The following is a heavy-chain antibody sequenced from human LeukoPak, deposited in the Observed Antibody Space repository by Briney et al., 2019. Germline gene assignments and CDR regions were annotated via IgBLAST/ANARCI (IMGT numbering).Heavy chain of an antibody. CDR2: IIPIFGTA. V-gene: IGHV1-69*01. Sequence: EASVKVSCKASGGTFSSYAISWVRQAPGQGLEWMGGIIPIFGTANYAQKFQGRVTITADESTSTAYMELSSLRSEDTAVYYCAREPTITMMGLYKPYNWFDPWGQGTLVTVSS. D-gene: IGHD3-22*01. CDR3: AREPTITMMGLYKPYNWFDP. CDR1: GGTFSSYA. J-gene: IGHJ5*02.